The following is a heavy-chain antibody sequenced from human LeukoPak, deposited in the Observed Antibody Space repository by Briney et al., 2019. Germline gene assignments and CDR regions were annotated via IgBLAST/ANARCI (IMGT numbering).Heavy chain of an antibody. CDR3: ARCGSGLPLPLDY. CDR1: GGSFSGYY. D-gene: IGHD3-10*01. V-gene: IGHV4-34*01. CDR2: INHSGST. J-gene: IGHJ4*02. Sequence: QPSETLSLTCAVYGGSFSGYYWSWIRQPPGKGLEWIGEINHSGSTNYNPSLKSRVTISVDTSKNQFPLKLSSVTAADTAVYYCARCGSGLPLPLDYWGQGTLVTVSS.